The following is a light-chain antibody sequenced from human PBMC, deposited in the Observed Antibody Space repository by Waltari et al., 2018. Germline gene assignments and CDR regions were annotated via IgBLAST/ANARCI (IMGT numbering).Light chain of an antibody. CDR3: QQYYSGPFT. J-gene: IGKJ5*01. Sequence: IVMTQSPDSLAASLGERATITCNASQSVLYSSNNKNYLAWYQQKPGQPPKLLIYWASTRESGVPDRFTGSGSGTDFTLTISSLQAEDVAVYYCQQYYSGPFTFGQGTRLEIK. CDR2: WAS. CDR1: QSVLYSSNNKNY. V-gene: IGKV4-1*01.